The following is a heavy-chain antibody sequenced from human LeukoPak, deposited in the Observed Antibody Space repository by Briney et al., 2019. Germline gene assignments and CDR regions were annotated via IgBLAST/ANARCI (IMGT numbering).Heavy chain of an antibody. Sequence: ASVKVSCKASGGTFSSYAISWVRQAPGQGLEWMGGIIPIFGTANYAQKFQGRVTITADKSTSTAYMELSSLRSEDTAVYYCARGYCSGNSCYYFDYWGQGTLVTVSS. D-gene: IGHD2-15*01. CDR2: IIPIFGTA. J-gene: IGHJ4*02. CDR1: GGTFSSYA. CDR3: ARGYCSGNSCYYFDY. V-gene: IGHV1-69*06.